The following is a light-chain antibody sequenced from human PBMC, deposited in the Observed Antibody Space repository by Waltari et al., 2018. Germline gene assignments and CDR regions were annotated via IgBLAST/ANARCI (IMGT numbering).Light chain of an antibody. CDR1: SSNLGSNV. CDR3: AAWDDKLGGRWE. Sequence: QSVLTQPPSASGTPGQRLTISCSGSSSNLGSNVVNWYQQVQGTTPKLLINRNEKRPSWVPHGCSGSKSGTSASLAISGLRAEDEADDYCAAWDDKLGGRWEFGGGTKLTVL. J-gene: IGLJ2*01. V-gene: IGLV1-47*01. CDR2: RNE.